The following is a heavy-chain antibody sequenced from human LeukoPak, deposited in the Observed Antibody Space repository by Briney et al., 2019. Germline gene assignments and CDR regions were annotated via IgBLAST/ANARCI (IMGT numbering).Heavy chain of an antibody. V-gene: IGHV3-48*04. CDR1: GFTFSSYS. D-gene: IGHD4-17*01. J-gene: IGHJ4*02. CDR2: ISSSSSTI. Sequence: GGSLRLSCAASGFTFSSYSMNWVRQAPGKGLEWVSYISSSSSTIYYADSVKGRFTISRDNAKNSLYLQMNSLRAEDTAVYYCARDYGDLKGGNYFDYWGQGTLVTVSS. CDR3: ARDYGDLKGGNYFDY.